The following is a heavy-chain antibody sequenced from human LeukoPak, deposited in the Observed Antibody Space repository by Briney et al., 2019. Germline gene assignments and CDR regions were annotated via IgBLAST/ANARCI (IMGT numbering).Heavy chain of an antibody. CDR3: ARARYYYDSSGYYYFDY. V-gene: IGHV1-8*03. Sequence: ASVKVSCKASGYTFSSYDINWVRQATGQGLVWMGWMNPNSGNTGYAQKFQGRVTISRNTSISTAYMELSSLRSEDTAVYYCARARYYYDSSGYYYFDYWGQGTLVTVSS. CDR1: GYTFSSYD. D-gene: IGHD3-22*01. J-gene: IGHJ4*02. CDR2: MNPNSGNT.